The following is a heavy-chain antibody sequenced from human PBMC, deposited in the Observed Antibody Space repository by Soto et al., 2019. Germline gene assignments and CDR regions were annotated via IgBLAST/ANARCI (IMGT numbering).Heavy chain of an antibody. J-gene: IGHJ4*02. V-gene: IGHV4-31*03. D-gene: IGHD3-22*01. CDR3: AREVSYDNSGYNFDY. Sequence: SETLSLTCTVSGGSISSGGYYWSWIRQHPGKGLEWVGYFYYSGSTNYNPSLKSRVTISVDTSKNQFSLKLSSVTAADTAVYYCAREVSYDNSGYNFDYWGQGTLVTVS. CDR1: GGSISSGGYY. CDR2: FYYSGST.